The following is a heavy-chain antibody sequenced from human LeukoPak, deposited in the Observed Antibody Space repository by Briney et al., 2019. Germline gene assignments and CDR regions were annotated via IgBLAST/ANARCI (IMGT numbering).Heavy chain of an antibody. CDR3: ARTNYDILTGWEDYYYMDV. J-gene: IGHJ6*03. Sequence: SGTLSLTCTVSGGPISSYYWSWIRQPAGKGLEWIGRIYTSGSTNYNPSLKSRVTMSVDTSKNQFSLKLSSVTAADTAVYYCARTNYDILTGWEDYYYMDVWGKGTTVTVSS. D-gene: IGHD3-9*01. V-gene: IGHV4-4*07. CDR2: IYTSGST. CDR1: GGPISSYY.